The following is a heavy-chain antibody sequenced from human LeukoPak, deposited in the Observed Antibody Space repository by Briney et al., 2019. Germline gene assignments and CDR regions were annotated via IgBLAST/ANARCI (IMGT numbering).Heavy chain of an antibody. Sequence: PGGSLRLSCAASGFTFSDYYMSWIRQAPGKGLEWVSYISSSGSTIYYADSVKGRFTISRDNAKNSLYLQMNSLRAEDTALYYCAKRSYYYDSSGYLFGAFDIWGQGTMVTVSS. CDR3: AKRSYYYDSSGYLFGAFDI. CDR1: GFTFSDYY. J-gene: IGHJ3*02. V-gene: IGHV3-11*01. CDR2: ISSSGSTI. D-gene: IGHD3-22*01.